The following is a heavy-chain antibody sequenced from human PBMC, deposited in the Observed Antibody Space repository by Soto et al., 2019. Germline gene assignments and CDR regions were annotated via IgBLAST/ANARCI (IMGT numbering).Heavy chain of an antibody. V-gene: IGHV4-31*03. CDR1: GGSISSGGYY. J-gene: IGHJ4*02. CDR3: ARDLGAGITDC. Sequence: QVQLQESGPGLVKPSQTLSLTCTVSGGSISSGGYYWSWIRQHPGKGLEWSGHIHHSESTYYNPSLKSRVTISVDTSKNQFSLKLSSVTAADTAVYYCARDLGAGITDCWGQGTLVTVSS. D-gene: IGHD1-20*01. CDR2: IHHSEST.